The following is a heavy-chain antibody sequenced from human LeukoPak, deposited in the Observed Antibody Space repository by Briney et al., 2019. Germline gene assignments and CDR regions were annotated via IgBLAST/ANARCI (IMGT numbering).Heavy chain of an antibody. V-gene: IGHV3-23*01. CDR3: AKPGPVTTVTLWYFDY. CDR2: ISGSGGST. D-gene: IGHD4-17*01. J-gene: IGHJ4*02. CDR1: GFTFSSYA. Sequence: GGSLRLSCAASGFTFSSYAMSWVRQAPGKGLEWVSAISGSGGSTYYADSVKGRFTISRDNSKNTLYLQMNSLRAEDTAVYYCAKPGPVTTVTLWYFDYWGQGTLVTVSS.